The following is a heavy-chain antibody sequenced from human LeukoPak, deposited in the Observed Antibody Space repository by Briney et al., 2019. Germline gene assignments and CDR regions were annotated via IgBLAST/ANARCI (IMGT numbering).Heavy chain of an antibody. V-gene: IGHV3-23*01. J-gene: IGHJ3*02. CDR1: GFTFSSYA. Sequence: PGGSLRLSCAASGFTFSSYAISWVRQAPGKGLEWVSDISGSGGSTYYTDSVKGRFTISRDNSKNTLYLQMNSLRAEDTAVYQCAKGRYYHDNSDAFEIWGQGTMVTVSS. D-gene: IGHD3-22*01. CDR2: ISGSGGST. CDR3: AKGRYYHDNSDAFEI.